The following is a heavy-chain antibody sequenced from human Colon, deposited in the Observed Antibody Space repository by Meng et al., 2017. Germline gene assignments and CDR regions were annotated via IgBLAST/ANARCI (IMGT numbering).Heavy chain of an antibody. CDR3: ARVPFYYDRSGFYLDS. V-gene: IGHV1-2*06. J-gene: IGHJ4*02. Sequence: QVQLVQSGAEVKNPGASGKVYCKDSGYSFIGYHLHWVRQAPGQGLEWVGRINPNTGGTNYAQKFQGRVTLTSDTSMSIAYMEMSSLISDDTAVYYCARVPFYYDRSGFYLDSWGQGTLVTVSS. CDR1: GYSFIGYH. D-gene: IGHD3-22*01. CDR2: INPNTGGT.